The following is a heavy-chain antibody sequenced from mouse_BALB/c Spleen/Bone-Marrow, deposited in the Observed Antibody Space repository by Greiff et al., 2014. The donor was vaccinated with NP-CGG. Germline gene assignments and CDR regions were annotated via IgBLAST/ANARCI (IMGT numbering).Heavy chain of an antibody. J-gene: IGHJ3*01. CDR2: INRNGGST. CDR1: GFTFSSYG. V-gene: IGHV5-6-3*01. D-gene: IGHD2-14*01. Sequence: EVKLVESGAGLVQPGASVKLSCAASGFTFSSYGMSWVRQTPEKSLELVGTINRNGGSTNYPDSVKGRFTISGDKSSNTPYLQMNSRKTEDEAMDYYARESKVRRSAWFAYWGQGTLVTVSA. CDR3: ARESKVRRSAWFAY.